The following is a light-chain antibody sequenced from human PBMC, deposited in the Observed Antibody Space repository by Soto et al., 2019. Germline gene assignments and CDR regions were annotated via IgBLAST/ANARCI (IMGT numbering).Light chain of an antibody. J-gene: IGKJ3*01. CDR1: QSVSSS. V-gene: IGKV3-11*01. CDR2: DAS. CDR3: QQRSNWPPT. Sequence: EIVLTQSPATLSLSPGERATLSCRASQSVSSSLVWYQQKPGQSPRLVIYDASKRATGIPARFSGSGSGTDFTLTISSLEPEDFAVYYCQQRSNWPPTFGPGTKVDIK.